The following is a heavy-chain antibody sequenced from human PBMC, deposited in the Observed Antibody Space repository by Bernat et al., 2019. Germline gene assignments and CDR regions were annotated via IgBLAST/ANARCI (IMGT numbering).Heavy chain of an antibody. V-gene: IGHV3-23*01. D-gene: IGHD5-18*01. J-gene: IGHJ3*02. CDR2: MSADGVTT. CDR1: GFNFRNYA. CDR3: AKHKRLHVERVMVYDAFDI. Sequence: EVQLLESGGGLVSPGGSLRLSGGASGFNFRNYAMSWVRQAPGKGLEWVPVMSADGVTTYYGDSVQGRFTMSRDNSNNTLNLQINSLRAEDTALYYCAKHKRLHVERVMVYDAFDIWGQGTMVTVSS.